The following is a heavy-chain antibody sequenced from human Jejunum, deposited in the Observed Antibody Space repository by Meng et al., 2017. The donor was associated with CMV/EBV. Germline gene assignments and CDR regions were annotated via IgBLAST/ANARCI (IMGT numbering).Heavy chain of an antibody. CDR1: SLRTSGVG. J-gene: IGHJ5*02. Sequence: SLRTSGVGVGWIRQPPGKALEWLALIYWNDDKRYSPSLKSRLTIAKDTSKNQVVLTMTNMDPVDTATYYCAQTFNYDFWSGQPTWFDPWGQGTLVT. V-gene: IGHV2-5*01. D-gene: IGHD3-3*01. CDR3: AQTFNYDFWSGQPTWFDP. CDR2: IYWNDDK.